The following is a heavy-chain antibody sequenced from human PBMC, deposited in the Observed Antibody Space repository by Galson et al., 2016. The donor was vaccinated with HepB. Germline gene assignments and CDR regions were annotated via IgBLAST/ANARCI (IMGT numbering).Heavy chain of an antibody. D-gene: IGHD3-9*01. CDR3: VREYDRYDILTRQYRGGMDV. V-gene: IGHV4-31*03. J-gene: IGHJ6*02. CDR1: GYSISSGGYY. Sequence: TLSLTCTLSGYSISSGGYYWSWIRHHPGKGLEWIGHLYYSGTTYYNPSLKSRVTISVDTSKNQFSLNLNSVTAADSAVYYCVREYDRYDILTRQYRGGMDVWGQGTTVIVSS. CDR2: LYYSGTT.